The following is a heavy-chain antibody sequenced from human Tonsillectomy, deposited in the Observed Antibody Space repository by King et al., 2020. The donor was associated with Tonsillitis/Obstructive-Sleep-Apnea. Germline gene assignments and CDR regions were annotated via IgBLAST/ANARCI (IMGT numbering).Heavy chain of an antibody. CDR3: ARGYCSSTSCLGHYYYYMDV. D-gene: IGHD2-2*01. J-gene: IGHJ6*03. V-gene: IGHV5-10-1*01. CDR1: GYSFTSYW. Sequence: VQLVESGAEVKKPGESLRISCKVSGYSFTSYWISWVRQMPGKGLEWMGRMDPSDSYTNYSPSFQGHVTISADKSISTAYLQWSSRKASDTAMYYCARGYCSSTSCLGHYYYYMDVWGKGTTVTVSS. CDR2: MDPSDSYT.